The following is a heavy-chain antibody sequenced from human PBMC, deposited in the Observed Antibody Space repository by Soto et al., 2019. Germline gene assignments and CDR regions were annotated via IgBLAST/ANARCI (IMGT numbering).Heavy chain of an antibody. CDR1: GFTFRRFA. CDR3: ARDFGDCTNGVSPSDFDF. V-gene: IGHV3-30-3*01. D-gene: IGHD2-8*01. J-gene: IGHJ4*02. CDR2: ISYDGLNK. Sequence: PGGSLRLSCAASGFTFRRFAMHWVRQAPGQGLEWVALISYDGLNKYYAESVKGRFTISRDNPKNTLSLQMNSLRAEDTAVYYFARDFGDCTNGVSPSDFDFWGRGTLVTVSS.